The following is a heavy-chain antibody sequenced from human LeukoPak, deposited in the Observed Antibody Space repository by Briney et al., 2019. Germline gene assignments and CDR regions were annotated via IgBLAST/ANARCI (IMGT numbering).Heavy chain of an antibody. V-gene: IGHV3-21*01. D-gene: IGHD3-10*01. CDR1: GFTFGLYS. Sequence: GGSLRLSCAASGFTFGLYSMTWVRQAPGKGLEWVSLIDSNSNFTNYADSVKGRFTISRDNAKKSLYLQMNSLRAEDTAVYYCARDVLLWFGENDAFDIWGQGTMVTVSS. CDR2: IDSNSNFT. CDR3: ARDVLLWFGENDAFDI. J-gene: IGHJ3*02.